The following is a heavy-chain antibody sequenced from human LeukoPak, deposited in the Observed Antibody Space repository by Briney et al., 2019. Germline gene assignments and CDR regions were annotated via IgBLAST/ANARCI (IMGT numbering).Heavy chain of an antibody. Sequence: ASVKVSCKASGYTFNSYGISWVRQAPGQGLEWMGWISAYNGNTNYAQKLQGRVTMTTDTSTSTAYMELRSLRSDDTAVYYCARAPRYGSGSYIRYWGQGTLVTVSS. V-gene: IGHV1-18*01. D-gene: IGHD3-10*01. J-gene: IGHJ4*02. CDR2: ISAYNGNT. CDR3: ARAPRYGSGSYIRY. CDR1: GYTFNSYG.